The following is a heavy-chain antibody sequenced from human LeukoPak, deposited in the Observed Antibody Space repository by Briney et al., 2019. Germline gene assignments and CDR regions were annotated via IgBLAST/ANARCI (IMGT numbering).Heavy chain of an antibody. V-gene: IGHV6-1*01. CDR3: ARSQYDILTGYYYGMDV. CDR1: GDSVSSNSAA. Sequence: SQTLSLTCAISGDSVSSNSAAWNWIRQSPSRGLEWLGRTYYRSKWYNDYAVSVKSRITINPDTSKNQFSLQLNSVTPEDTAVYYCARSQYDILTGYYYGMDVWGQGTTVTVSS. J-gene: IGHJ6*02. D-gene: IGHD3-9*01. CDR2: TYYRSKWYN.